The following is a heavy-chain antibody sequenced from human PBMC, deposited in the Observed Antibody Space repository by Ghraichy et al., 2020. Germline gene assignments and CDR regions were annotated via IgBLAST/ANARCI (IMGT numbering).Heavy chain of an antibody. CDR2: ISWDGGST. CDR3: AKDGGNRRYYFDY. CDR1: GFTFDDYT. V-gene: IGHV3-43*01. Sequence: GGSLRLSCAASGFTFDDYTMHWVRQAPGKGLEWVSLISWDGGSTYYADSVKGRFTISRDNSKNSLYLQMNSLRTEDTALYYCAKDGGNRRYYFDYWGQGTLVTVSS. J-gene: IGHJ4*02. D-gene: IGHD4-23*01.